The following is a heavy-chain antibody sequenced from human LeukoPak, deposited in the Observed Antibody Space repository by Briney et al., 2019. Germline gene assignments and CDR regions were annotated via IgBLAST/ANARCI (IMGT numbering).Heavy chain of an antibody. D-gene: IGHD3-9*01. J-gene: IGHJ4*02. Sequence: GASVKVSCKASGYTFTSYGISWVRQAPGQGLEWMGWISAYNGDTDYAQELQGTVTMTTDTSRSTAYMELRSLRSDDTAVYYCAREYYDILTGSRYFFDYWGQGTLVTVSS. CDR3: AREYYDILTGSRYFFDY. V-gene: IGHV1-18*01. CDR1: GYTFTSYG. CDR2: ISAYNGDT.